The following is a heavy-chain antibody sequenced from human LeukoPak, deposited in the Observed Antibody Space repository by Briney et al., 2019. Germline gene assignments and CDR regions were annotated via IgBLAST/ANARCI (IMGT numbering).Heavy chain of an antibody. V-gene: IGHV3-30*03. CDR1: GFTFSSYG. CDR3: VRGGSSSWSAFDI. CDR2: ISYDGSNK. D-gene: IGHD6-13*01. Sequence: PGRSLRLSCAASGFTFSSYGMHWVRQAPGKGLEWVAVISYDGSNKYYADSVKGRFTISRDNSKNTLYLQMNSLRAEDTAVYYCVRGGSSSWSAFDIWGQGTMVTVSS. J-gene: IGHJ3*02.